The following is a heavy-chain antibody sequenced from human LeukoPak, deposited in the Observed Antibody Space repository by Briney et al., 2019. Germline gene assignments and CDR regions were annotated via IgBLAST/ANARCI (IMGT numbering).Heavy chain of an antibody. D-gene: IGHD3-3*01. J-gene: IGHJ6*03. CDR1: GGSISSYY. Sequence: SETLSLTCTVSGGSISSYYWSWIRQPPGKGLEWMGYIYYSGSTNYNPSLKSRVTISVDTSENQFSLKLSSVTAADTAVYYCARSYYDFWSGYPFPQYFYSYMDVWGKGTTVPVSS. CDR3: ARSYYDFWSGYPFPQYFYSYMDV. CDR2: IYYSGST. V-gene: IGHV4-59*01.